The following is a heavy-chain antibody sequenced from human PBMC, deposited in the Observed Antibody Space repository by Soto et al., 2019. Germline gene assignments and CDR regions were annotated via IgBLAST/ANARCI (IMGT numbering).Heavy chain of an antibody. CDR1: GFTVSSNY. J-gene: IGHJ3*02. V-gene: IGHV3-53*04. CDR3: ARSPEYYGSGSPDAFDI. CDR2: IYSGGST. Sequence: GGSLRLSCAASGFTVSSNYMSWVRQAPGKGLEWVSVIYSGGSTYYADSVKGRFTISRHNSKNTLYLQMNSLRAEDTAVYYCARSPEYYGSGSPDAFDIWGQGTMVTVSS. D-gene: IGHD3-10*01.